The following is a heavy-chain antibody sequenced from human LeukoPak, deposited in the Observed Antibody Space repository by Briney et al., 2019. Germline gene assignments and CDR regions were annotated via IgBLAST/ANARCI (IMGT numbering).Heavy chain of an antibody. Sequence: SETLSLTCTVSGGSISGTTYYWGWIRQPPGKGLEWIGSIYYSGSTYYNPSLKSRVTISEDSSKNQFSLRLSSVTSADTAVYYCARQDTIYTVRYWGQGTLVTVSS. V-gene: IGHV4-39*01. D-gene: IGHD5-24*01. J-gene: IGHJ4*02. CDR3: ARQDTIYTVRY. CDR2: IYYSGST. CDR1: GGSISGTTYY.